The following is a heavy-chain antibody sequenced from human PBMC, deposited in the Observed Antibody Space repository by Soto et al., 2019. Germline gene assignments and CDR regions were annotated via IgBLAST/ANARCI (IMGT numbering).Heavy chain of an antibody. CDR2: ISAYNGNT. CDR3: ARDPRDYYDSSGPNAFDI. Sequence: QVQLVQSGAEVKKPGASVKVSCKASGYTFTSYGISWVRQAPGQGLEWMGWISAYNGNTNYAQKLQGRVTMTTDTSTNTAYMELRSLRSDDTAVYYCARDPRDYYDSSGPNAFDIWGQGTMVTVSS. CDR1: GYTFTSYG. J-gene: IGHJ3*02. V-gene: IGHV1-18*04. D-gene: IGHD3-22*01.